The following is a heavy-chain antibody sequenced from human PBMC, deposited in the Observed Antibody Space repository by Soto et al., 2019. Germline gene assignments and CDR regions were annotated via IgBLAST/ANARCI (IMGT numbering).Heavy chain of an antibody. CDR2: INAGNGNT. CDR1: GYTFTSYA. J-gene: IGHJ4*02. D-gene: IGHD1-20*01. Sequence: ASVKVSCKASGYTFTSYAMHWVRQAPGQRLEWMGWINAGNGNTKYSQKFQGRVTITRDTSASTAYMELSSLRSEDTAVYYCARGITLPTPLDYWAQGNLVTFSS. V-gene: IGHV1-3*01. CDR3: ARGITLPTPLDY.